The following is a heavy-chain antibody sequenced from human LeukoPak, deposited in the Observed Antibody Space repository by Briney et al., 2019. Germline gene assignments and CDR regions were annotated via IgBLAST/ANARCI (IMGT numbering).Heavy chain of an antibody. CDR2: ISAYNGNT. V-gene: IGHV1-18*01. Sequence: ASVKVSCKASGYTFTSYGISWVRQAPGQGLEWMGWISAYNGNTNYAQKFQGRVTITADESTSTAYMELSSLRSEDTAVYYCARAPILTGYYYYMDVWGKGTTVTISS. CDR1: GYTFTSYG. J-gene: IGHJ6*03. D-gene: IGHD3-9*01. CDR3: ARAPILTGYYYYMDV.